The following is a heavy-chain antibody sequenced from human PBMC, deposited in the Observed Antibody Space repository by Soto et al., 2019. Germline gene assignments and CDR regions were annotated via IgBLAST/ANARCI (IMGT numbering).Heavy chain of an antibody. D-gene: IGHD1-26*01. CDR3: AKGKGAGATPDGANC. J-gene: IGHJ4*02. CDR1: GFTFSNYG. V-gene: IGHV3-23*01. CDR2: IRRGGDTT. Sequence: EVQVLESGGGLVQPGGSLRLSCAASGFTFSNYGMNWVRQAPGKGLEWVSGIRRGGDTTYNSDSVKGRFTVSRDTFKNTVYLQTNSLRVEDSAVYYCAKGKGAGATPDGANCWGQVTLVTVSS.